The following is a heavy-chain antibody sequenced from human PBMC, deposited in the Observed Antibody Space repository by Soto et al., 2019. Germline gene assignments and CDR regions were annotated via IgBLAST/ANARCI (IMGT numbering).Heavy chain of an antibody. CDR3: AKPLLGYCRSASCAYFDF. CDR1: GFTFSTYA. Sequence: EVQLLESGGGLVQPGGSLRLSCAASGFTFSTYAMTWVRQAPGKGLEWVSGISDSGGITFHADSVKGRFTISRDNSKNTLYLQMNSLRAEDTAVYYCAKPLLGYCRSASCAYFDFWGQGTLVTVAS. D-gene: IGHD2-2*01. CDR2: ISDSGGIT. J-gene: IGHJ4*02. V-gene: IGHV3-23*01.